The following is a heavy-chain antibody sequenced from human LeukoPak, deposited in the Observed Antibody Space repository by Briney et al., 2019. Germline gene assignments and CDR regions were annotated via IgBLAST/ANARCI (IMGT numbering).Heavy chain of an antibody. Sequence: GGSLRLSCAASGFTFSYYSMNWVRQAPGKGLEWVSYISRSSDSMSYADSVKGRFTLSRDNAKNSLYLQMNSLRAEDTAVYYCTREGVGYCSSSSCPPDYWGQGTLVTVSS. CDR2: ISRSSDSM. CDR1: GFTFSYYS. CDR3: TREGVGYCSSSSCPPDY. J-gene: IGHJ4*02. D-gene: IGHD2-2*01. V-gene: IGHV3-21*01.